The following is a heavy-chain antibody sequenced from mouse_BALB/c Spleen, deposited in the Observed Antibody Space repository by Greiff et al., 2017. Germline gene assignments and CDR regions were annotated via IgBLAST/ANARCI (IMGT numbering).Heavy chain of an antibody. Sequence: DVHLVESGPGLVKPSQSLSLTCTVTGYSITSDYAWNWIRQFPGNQLEWMGYISYSGSTSYNPSLKSRISITRDTSKNQFFLQLNSVTTEDTATYYCARSGDGYYWYFDVWGAGTTVTVSS. CDR1: GYSITSDYA. CDR3: ARSGDGYYWYFDV. CDR2: ISYSGST. J-gene: IGHJ1*01. V-gene: IGHV3-2*02. D-gene: IGHD2-3*01.